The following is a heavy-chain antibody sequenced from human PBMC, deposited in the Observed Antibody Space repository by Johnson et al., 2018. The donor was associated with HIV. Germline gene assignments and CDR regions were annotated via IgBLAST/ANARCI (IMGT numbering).Heavy chain of an antibody. D-gene: IGHD3-3*01. V-gene: IGHV3-NL1*01. CDR2: IYSGGST. J-gene: IGHJ3*02. Sequence: QVQLVESGGGVVQPGRSLRLSCAASGFTFSSYAMHWVRQAPGKGLEWVSVIYSGGSTYYADSVKGRFTISRDNSKNTLYLQMNSLRAEDTAVYYCARDGGEWLLSTAFDIWGQGTMVTVSS. CDR1: GFTFSSYA. CDR3: ARDGGEWLLSTAFDI.